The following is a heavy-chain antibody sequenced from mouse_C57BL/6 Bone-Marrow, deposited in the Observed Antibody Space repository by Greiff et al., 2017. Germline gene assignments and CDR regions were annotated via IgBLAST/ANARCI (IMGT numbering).Heavy chain of an antibody. CDR2: LYPRSGNT. Sequence: QVQLQQSGAELARPGASVKLSCKASGYTFTSYGISWVKQRTGQGLEWIGELYPRSGNTYYNEKFKGKATLTADKSSRTAYMELRSLTSEDAAFYFCARSRTTSYYGSSCQHCFAYWGQGTIVTVSS. D-gene: IGHD1-1*01. CDR3: ARSRTTSYYGSSCQHCFAY. J-gene: IGHJ2*01. V-gene: IGHV1-81*01. CDR1: GYTFTSYG.